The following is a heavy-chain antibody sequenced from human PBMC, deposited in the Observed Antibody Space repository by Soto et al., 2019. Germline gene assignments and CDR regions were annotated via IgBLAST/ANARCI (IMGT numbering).Heavy chain of an antibody. CDR3: ARSYYGSGSYYKDY. CDR2: IYYSGST. J-gene: IGHJ4*02. V-gene: IGHV4-31*03. Sequence: QVQLQESGPGLVKPSQTLSLTCTVSGGSISSGGYYWSWIRQHPGKGLEWIGYIYYSGSTYYNTSLNSRVTISVDTSKNQFSLKLSSVTAADTAVYYCARSYYGSGSYYKDYWGQGTLVTVSS. CDR1: GGSISSGGYY. D-gene: IGHD3-10*01.